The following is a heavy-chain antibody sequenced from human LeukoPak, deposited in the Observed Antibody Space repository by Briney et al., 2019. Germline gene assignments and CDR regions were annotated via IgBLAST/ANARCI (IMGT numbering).Heavy chain of an antibody. CDR1: GFTVSSNY. Sequence: GGSLRLSCAASGFTVSSNYMSWVRQTPGKGLEWVSVIYSGGTTNYADSVKGRFTISRDNSKNTLYLQVNSLRAEDTAIYFCARFLSYYYGLDVWGQGTTVTVSS. V-gene: IGHV3-66*01. CDR3: ARFLSYYYGLDV. J-gene: IGHJ6*02. CDR2: IYSGGTT.